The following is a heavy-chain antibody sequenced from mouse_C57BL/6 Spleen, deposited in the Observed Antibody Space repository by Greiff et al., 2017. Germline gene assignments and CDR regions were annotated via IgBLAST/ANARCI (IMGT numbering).Heavy chain of an antibody. CDR3: TREDSSGYVDY. Sequence: EVQLVESGEGLVKPGGSLKLSCAASGFTFSSYAMSWVRQTPEKRLEWVAYISSGGDYIYYADTVKGRFTISRDNARNTLYLQMSSLKSEDTAMYYCTREDSSGYVDYWGQGTTLTVAS. D-gene: IGHD3-2*02. CDR2: ISSGGDYI. V-gene: IGHV5-9-1*02. CDR1: GFTFSSYA. J-gene: IGHJ2*01.